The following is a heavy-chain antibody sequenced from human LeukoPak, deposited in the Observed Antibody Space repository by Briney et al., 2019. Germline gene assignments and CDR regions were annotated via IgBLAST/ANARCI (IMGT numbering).Heavy chain of an antibody. D-gene: IGHD1-26*01. CDR3: ASVSGSYNIDN. V-gene: IGHV3-66*01. CDR2: IYSGGST. J-gene: IGHJ4*02. Sequence: GGSLRLSCAASGFTVSSNYMSWVRQAPGKGLEWVSVIYSGGSTYYADSVKGRFTISRDNSKNTLYLQMDSLTAEDTAVYYCASVSGSYNIDNWGQGTLVTVSS. CDR1: GFTVSSNY.